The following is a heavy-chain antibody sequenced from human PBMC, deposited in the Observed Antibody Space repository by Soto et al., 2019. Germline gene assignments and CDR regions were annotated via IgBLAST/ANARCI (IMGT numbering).Heavy chain of an antibody. CDR2: ISYDGSNK. J-gene: IGHJ2*01. CDR3: AKVGSSSSNPDGGWYFDL. V-gene: IGHV3-30*18. Sequence: QVQLVESGGGVVQPGRSLRLSCAASGFTFSSYGMHWVRQAPGKGLEWVAVISYDGSNKYYADSVKGRFTISRDNSKNTLYLQMNSLRAEDTAVYYCAKVGSSSSNPDGGWYFDLWGRGTLVTVSS. CDR1: GFTFSSYG. D-gene: IGHD6-6*01.